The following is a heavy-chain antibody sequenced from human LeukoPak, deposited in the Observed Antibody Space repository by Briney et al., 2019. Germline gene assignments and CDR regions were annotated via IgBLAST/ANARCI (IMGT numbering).Heavy chain of an antibody. V-gene: IGHV4-34*01. D-gene: IGHD2-15*01. Sequence: PSEPLSLTCAVYGGSFSAYYWNWVRQPSGKGLECIGEVNHRGDTNYNPSLKSRVTISVDMSKHQVSLKLTSVTAADTAVYYCSYSYPSGGDLFGYWGQGTLVTVSS. J-gene: IGHJ4*02. CDR2: VNHRGDT. CDR1: GGSFSAYY. CDR3: SYSYPSGGDLFGY.